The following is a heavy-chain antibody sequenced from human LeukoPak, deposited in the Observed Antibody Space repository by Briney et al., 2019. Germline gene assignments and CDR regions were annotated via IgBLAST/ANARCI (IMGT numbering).Heavy chain of an antibody. CDR3: AKPVGYCSGGSCYYYYGMDV. Sequence: GGSLRLSCAASGFTFSSYGMHWVRQAPGKGPEGVAVISYDGSNKYYADSVKGRFTISRDNSKNTLYLQMNSLRAEDTAVYYCAKPVGYCSGGSCYYYYGMDVWGKGTTVTVSS. CDR2: ISYDGSNK. D-gene: IGHD2-15*01. CDR1: GFTFSSYG. V-gene: IGHV3-30*18. J-gene: IGHJ6*04.